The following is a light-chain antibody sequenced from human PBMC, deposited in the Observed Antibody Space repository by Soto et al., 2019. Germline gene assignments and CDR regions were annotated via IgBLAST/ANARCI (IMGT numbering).Light chain of an antibody. V-gene: IGKV3-20*01. CDR2: DAS. J-gene: IGKJ1*01. CDR3: QQYGSSWT. CDR1: QSISSNY. Sequence: EIVLTQSPGTLSLSPGERATLSCRASQSISSNYVAWYQQKPGQAPRLLIYDASSRATGIPNRFSGSGSGTDFTLTISRLEPEDFAVYYCQQYGSSWTFGQGTKVDIK.